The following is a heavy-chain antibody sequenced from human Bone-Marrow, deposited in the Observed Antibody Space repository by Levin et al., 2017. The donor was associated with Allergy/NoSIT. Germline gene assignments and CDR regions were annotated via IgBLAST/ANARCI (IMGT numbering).Heavy chain of an antibody. Sequence: SETLSLTCTVSGGSISSSNYYWGWIRQPPGKGLEWIGSIYYSGTSYSNSSLKSRVTLSVDTSKNQLSLTLSSVTAADTAVYYCARENQGIAILGVVDYWGQGILVTVSS. J-gene: IGHJ4*02. CDR1: GGSISSSNYY. CDR3: ARENQGIAILGVVDY. CDR2: IYYSGTS. D-gene: IGHD3-3*01. V-gene: IGHV4-39*02.